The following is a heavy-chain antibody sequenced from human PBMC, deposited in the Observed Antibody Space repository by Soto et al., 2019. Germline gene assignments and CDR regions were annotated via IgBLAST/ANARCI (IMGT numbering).Heavy chain of an antibody. Sequence: PSETLSLTCTVSGGSISNYYWSWIRQPPGKGLEWIWYIYYSGSTNYNPSLKSRVTISVDTSKNQFSLKLSSVTAADTAVYYCAAKTTSPGYYFDYWGQGTLVTVSS. CDR1: GGSISNYY. J-gene: IGHJ4*02. CDR2: IYYSGST. CDR3: AAKTTSPGYYFDY. V-gene: IGHV4-59*01. D-gene: IGHD4-17*01.